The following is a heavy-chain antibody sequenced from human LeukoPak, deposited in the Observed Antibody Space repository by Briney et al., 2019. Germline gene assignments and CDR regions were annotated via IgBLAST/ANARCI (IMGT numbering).Heavy chain of an antibody. CDR1: GASIASHSW. Sequence: SETLSLTCAVSGASIASHSWWSWVRQPPGKGLEWIGGVYHSGGANYKPSLKSRVTISVDTSRNHFSLKLTSVTAADTAVYFCAYNRNFALDNWGQGTLVTVSS. J-gene: IGHJ4*01. CDR3: AYNRNFALDN. V-gene: IGHV4/OR15-8*01. D-gene: IGHD1-14*01. CDR2: VYHSGGA.